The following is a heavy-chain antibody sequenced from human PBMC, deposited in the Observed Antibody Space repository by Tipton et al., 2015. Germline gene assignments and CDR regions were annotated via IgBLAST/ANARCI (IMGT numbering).Heavy chain of an antibody. Sequence: QLVQSGAEVRKPGASVKVSCQAFGYTFTNHDINWVRQATGQGLEWMGWINPDIGNSGYAQKFQGRVTMTVNTSTSTAYMFLSFLSSEDTAIYYCARGPMSTIVRDFGYNRLDPWGQGTLVTVPS. CDR3: ARGPMSTIVRDFGYNRLDP. D-gene: IGHD5-24*01. CDR2: INPDIGNS. J-gene: IGHJ5*02. CDR1: GYTFTNHD. V-gene: IGHV1-8*01.